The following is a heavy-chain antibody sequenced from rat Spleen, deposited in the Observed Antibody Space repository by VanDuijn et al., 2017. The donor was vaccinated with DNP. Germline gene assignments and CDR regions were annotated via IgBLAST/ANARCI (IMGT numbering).Heavy chain of an antibody. V-gene: IGHV5-20*01. CDR3: TRGGTYYFDY. CDR1: GFTFSDYY. J-gene: IGHJ2*01. CDR2: ISYFGDNT. D-gene: IGHD4-3*01. Sequence: EVQLVESGGNLVQVGRSLKLSCAASGFTFSDYYMAWVRQAPTKGLELVAYISYFGDNTYSGDSVKGRFTVSRDDSTSTLYLQMDSLRSEDTATYYCTRGGTYYFDYWGQGVMVTVSS.